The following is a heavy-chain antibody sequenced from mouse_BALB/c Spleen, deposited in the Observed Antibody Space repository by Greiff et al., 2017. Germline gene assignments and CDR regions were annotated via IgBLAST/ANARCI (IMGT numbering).Heavy chain of an antibody. D-gene: IGHD2-14*01. CDR1: GYTFSSYW. CDR2: ILPGSGST. CDR3: ARSKVRRYFDY. V-gene: IGHV1-9*01. Sequence: VQLQQSGAELMKPGASVKISCKATGYTFSSYWIEWVKQRPGHGLEWIGEILPGSGSTNYNEKFKGKATFTADTSSNTAYMQLSSLTSEDSAVYYCARSKVRRYFDYWGQGTTLTVSS. J-gene: IGHJ2*01.